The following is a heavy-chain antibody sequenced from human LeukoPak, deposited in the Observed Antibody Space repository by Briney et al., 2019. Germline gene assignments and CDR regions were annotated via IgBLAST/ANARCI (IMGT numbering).Heavy chain of an antibody. V-gene: IGHV1-2*02. CDR3: ARGDSSSWYRPYYYGMDV. Sequence: ASVKVSCKASGYTSTGYYMHWVRQAPGQGLDWMGWINPNSGGTNYAQKFQGRVTMTRDTSISTAYMELSRLRSDDTAVYYCARGDSSSWYRPYYYGMDVWGQGTTVTVSS. J-gene: IGHJ6*02. CDR2: INPNSGGT. CDR1: GYTSTGYY. D-gene: IGHD6-13*01.